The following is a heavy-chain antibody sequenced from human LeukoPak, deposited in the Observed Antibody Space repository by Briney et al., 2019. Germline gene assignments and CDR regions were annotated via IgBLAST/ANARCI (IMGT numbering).Heavy chain of an antibody. V-gene: IGHV1-2*06. Sequence: ASVEVSCKASGYTFTGYYMHWVRQAPGQGLEWMGRINPNSGGTNYAQKFQGRVTMTRDTSISTAYMELSRLRSDDTAVYYCARDIKGYSYGYGYWGQGTLVTVSS. CDR3: ARDIKGYSYGYGY. CDR1: GYTFTGYY. CDR2: INPNSGGT. D-gene: IGHD5-18*01. J-gene: IGHJ4*02.